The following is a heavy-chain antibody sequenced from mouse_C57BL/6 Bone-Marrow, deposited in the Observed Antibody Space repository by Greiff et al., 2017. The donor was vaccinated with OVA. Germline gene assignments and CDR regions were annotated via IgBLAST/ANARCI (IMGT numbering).Heavy chain of an antibody. J-gene: IGHJ2*01. CDR1: GYAFSSYW. CDR2: IYPGDGDT. Sequence: LEESGAELVKPGASVKISCKASGYAFSSYWMNWVKQRPGKGLEWIGQIYPGDGDTNYNGKFKGKATLTADKSSSTAYMQLSSLTSEDSAVYFCARRGPLCFDYWGQGTTLTVSS. V-gene: IGHV1-80*01. D-gene: IGHD6-1*01. CDR3: ARRGPLCFDY.